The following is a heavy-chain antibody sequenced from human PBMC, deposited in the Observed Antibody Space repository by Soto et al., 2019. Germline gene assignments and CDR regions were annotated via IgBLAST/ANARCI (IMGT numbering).Heavy chain of an antibody. Sequence: LRLSCEGPGFTSSSYVMHWVRQAPGKGLEWVALISHDGSKKNYADSVKGRFTIPRDNSKNMMYLQMNSLRPEDTAVYYCARGVFYYYDSSGYSPDYWGQGTLVTVSS. CDR1: GFTSSSYV. V-gene: IGHV3-30-3*01. CDR3: ARGVFYYYDSSGYSPDY. D-gene: IGHD3-22*01. CDR2: ISHDGSKK. J-gene: IGHJ4*02.